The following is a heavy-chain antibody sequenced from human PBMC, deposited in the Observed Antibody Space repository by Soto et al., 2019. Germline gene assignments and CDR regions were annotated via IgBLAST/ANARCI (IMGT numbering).Heavy chain of an antibody. CDR1: GFTFSNYA. Sequence: EVQLLDSGGGLVQPGGSLRLSCAASGFTFSNYAMTWVRQGPGKGLEWVSGISGRGGRSYYADSVKGRFTISRDNSKSPLYLQMTSLRAEDTAVYYCAKAYFVWSSEQPYYFDYWGQGTLVTVSS. J-gene: IGHJ4*02. CDR3: AKAYFVWSSEQPYYFDY. V-gene: IGHV3-23*01. CDR2: ISGRGGRS. D-gene: IGHD3-16*01.